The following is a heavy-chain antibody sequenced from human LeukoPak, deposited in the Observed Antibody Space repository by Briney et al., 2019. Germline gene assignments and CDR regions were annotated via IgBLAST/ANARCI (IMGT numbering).Heavy chain of an antibody. Sequence: GALVKVSCKASGYTFTSYGISWVRQAPGQGLEWMGWISAYNGDTNYAQKLQGRVTMTTDTSTSTAYMELRSLRSDDTAVYYCARDLPDTAMANYYYYGMDVWGQGTTVTVSS. CDR2: ISAYNGDT. CDR1: GYTFTSYG. D-gene: IGHD5-18*01. CDR3: ARDLPDTAMANYYYYGMDV. V-gene: IGHV1-18*01. J-gene: IGHJ6*02.